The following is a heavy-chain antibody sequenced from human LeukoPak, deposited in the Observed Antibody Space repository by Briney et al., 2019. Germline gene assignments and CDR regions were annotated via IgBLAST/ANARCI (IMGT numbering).Heavy chain of an antibody. J-gene: IGHJ6*03. CDR2: ISSSGSTI. CDR3: ARSVQPFYYYYMDV. V-gene: IGHV3-48*03. D-gene: IGHD4-17*01. CDR1: GFTFSSYE. Sequence: GGSLRLSRAASGFTFSSYEMNWVRQAPGKGLEWVSYISSSGSTIYYADSVKGRFTISRDNAKNSLYLQMNSLRAEDTAVYYCARSVQPFYYYYMDVWGKGTTVTVSS.